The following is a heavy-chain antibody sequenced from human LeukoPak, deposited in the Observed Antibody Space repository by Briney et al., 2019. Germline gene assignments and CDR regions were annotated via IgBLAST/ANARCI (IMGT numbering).Heavy chain of an antibody. Sequence: SETLSLTCTVSGGSISTYFWSWIRQPPGKGLEWIGDIYYSGSTNYNPSLKSRVTISVDTSKNQFSLRLSSVTAADTAVYYSARLASGSYGPLTPFDYWGQGTLVTVSS. CDR2: IYYSGST. CDR3: ARLASGSYGPLTPFDY. V-gene: IGHV4-59*08. J-gene: IGHJ4*02. D-gene: IGHD1-26*01. CDR1: GGSISTYF.